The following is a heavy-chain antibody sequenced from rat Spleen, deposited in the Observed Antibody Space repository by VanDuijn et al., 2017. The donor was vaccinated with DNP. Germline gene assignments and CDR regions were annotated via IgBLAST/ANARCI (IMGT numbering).Heavy chain of an antibody. J-gene: IGHJ3*01. V-gene: IGHV2-1*01. CDR1: GFSLINNS. CDR3: TRDYYGSSFVY. Sequence: QVQLKESGPGLVQPSHTLSLTSTDSGFSLINNSVHWVRQPPGKGLKWVGAIWCGGSTDYNLTLKSRLSISRDNSKSQVFLKMNSLQTEDTAIYFCTRDYYGSSFVYWGQGTLVTVSS. CDR2: IWCGGST. D-gene: IGHD1-2*01.